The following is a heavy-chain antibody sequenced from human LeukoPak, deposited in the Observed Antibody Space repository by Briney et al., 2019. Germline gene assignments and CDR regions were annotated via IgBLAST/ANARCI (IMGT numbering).Heavy chain of an antibody. D-gene: IGHD6-19*01. CDR3: ARGGYSSGWYYFDY. CDR1: GFTFEDYG. V-gene: IGHV3-20*04. J-gene: IGHJ4*02. CDR2: IDRNGDST. Sequence: GGSLRLSCAASGFTFEDYGMSWVRQGPGKGLEWVSAIDRNGDSTGYADSVKGRFTISRDNAKNSLYLQMNSLRAEDTAVYYCARGGYSSGWYYFDYWGQGTLVTVSS.